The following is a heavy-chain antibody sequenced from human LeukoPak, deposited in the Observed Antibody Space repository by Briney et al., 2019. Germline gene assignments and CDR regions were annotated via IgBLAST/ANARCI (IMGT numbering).Heavy chain of an antibody. CDR3: ARAVPRSPPGEGYGSGSFRHTYYYYYMDV. CDR1: GYTFTSNY. Sequence: ASVKVSCKAFGYTFTSNYMHWVRQAPGQGPEWMGVISPSGGSTTYAQKFQGRVTMTTDTSTSTAYMELRSLRSDDTAVYYCARAVPRSPPGEGYGSGSFRHTYYYYYMDVWGKGTTVTISS. J-gene: IGHJ6*03. D-gene: IGHD3-10*01. V-gene: IGHV1-46*01. CDR2: ISPSGGST.